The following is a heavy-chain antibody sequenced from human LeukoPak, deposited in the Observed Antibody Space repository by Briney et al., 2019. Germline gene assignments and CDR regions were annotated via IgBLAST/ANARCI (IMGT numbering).Heavy chain of an antibody. CDR1: GFTFDDYA. Sequence: GGSLRLSCAASGFTFDDYAMHWVRQAPGKGLEWVSLISGDGGSTYYADSVKGRFTISRDNSKNSLYLQMNSLRTEDTALYYCAKGIRRRPRGGYHGVDYWGQGTLVTVSS. CDR3: AKGIRRRPRGGYHGVDY. J-gene: IGHJ4*02. V-gene: IGHV3-43*02. D-gene: IGHD1-26*01. CDR2: ISGDGGST.